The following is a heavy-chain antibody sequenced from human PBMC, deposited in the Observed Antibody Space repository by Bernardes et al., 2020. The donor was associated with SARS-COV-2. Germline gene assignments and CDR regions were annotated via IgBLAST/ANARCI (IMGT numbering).Heavy chain of an antibody. CDR2: IDPSGNT. CDR1: GGSFTGYY. D-gene: IGHD3-16*01. CDR3: ARGVPSAYVFGGISSRFDA. Sequence: SETLSLTCAVSGGSFTGYYWSWIRQPPGKGLEWIGEIDPSGNTHYNPSPKNRFTISVATSKNQFSLKLNSVTAADAAVYYCARGVPSAYVFGGISSRFDAWGQGTLVTVTS. J-gene: IGHJ5*02. V-gene: IGHV4-34*01.